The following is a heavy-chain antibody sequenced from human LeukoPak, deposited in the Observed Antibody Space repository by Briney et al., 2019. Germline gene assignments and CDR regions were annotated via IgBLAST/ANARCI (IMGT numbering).Heavy chain of an antibody. Sequence: SETLSLTCAVYGGSFSGYYWSWIRQPPGKGLEWIGYIYYSGSTNYNPSLKSRVTISVDTSKNQFSLKLSSVTAADTAVYYCARARWQQLVFDYWGQGTLVTVSS. CDR2: IYYSGST. CDR3: ARARWQQLVFDY. V-gene: IGHV4-59*01. J-gene: IGHJ4*02. CDR1: GGSFSGYY. D-gene: IGHD6-13*01.